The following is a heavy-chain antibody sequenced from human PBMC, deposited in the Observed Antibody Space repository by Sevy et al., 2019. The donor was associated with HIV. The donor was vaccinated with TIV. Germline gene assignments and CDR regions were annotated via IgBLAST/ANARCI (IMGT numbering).Heavy chain of an antibody. D-gene: IGHD3-22*01. J-gene: IGHJ4*02. CDR3: AKDPGLPDYDDSSGYYYVPGYFDY. CDR2: ISGSGGST. V-gene: IGHV3-23*01. CDR1: GFTFSSYA. Sequence: GGSLRLSCAASGFTFSSYAMSWVRQAPGKGLEWVSAISGSGGSTYYADSVKGRFTISRDNSKNTLYLQMNSLRAEDTAVYYCAKDPGLPDYDDSSGYYYVPGYFDYWGQGTLVTVSS.